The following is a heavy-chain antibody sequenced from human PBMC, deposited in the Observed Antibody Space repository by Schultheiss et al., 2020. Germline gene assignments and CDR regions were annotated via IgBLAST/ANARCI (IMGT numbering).Heavy chain of an antibody. CDR3: ARTYLGATKRADY. Sequence: GSLRLSCAIYGGSFSGYYWSWIRQPPGKGLEWIGEINHSGSTNYNPSLKSRVTISVDTSKNQFSLKLSSVTAADTAVYYCARTYLGATKRADYWGQGTLVTVSS. D-gene: IGHD1-26*01. CDR2: INHSGST. V-gene: IGHV4-34*01. CDR1: GGSFSGYY. J-gene: IGHJ4*02.